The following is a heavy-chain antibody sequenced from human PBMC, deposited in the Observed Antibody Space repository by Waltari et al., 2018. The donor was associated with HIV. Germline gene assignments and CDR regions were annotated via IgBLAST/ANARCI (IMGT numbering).Heavy chain of an antibody. V-gene: IGHV4-39*01. CDR2: MYNSGTT. J-gene: IGHJ4*02. Sequence: QLHLQESGPGLVRPSETLALTCTVSGGSITRTDFYCAWIRQPPGKGLEWIGLMYNSGTTDYNPSLKSRVSMSRDTSKNRFSLRLHSVTAADTAIYYCARRGDGFNQHARLDHWGPGTLVTVSS. CDR3: ARRGDGFNQHARLDH. D-gene: IGHD2-2*01. CDR1: GGSITRTDFY.